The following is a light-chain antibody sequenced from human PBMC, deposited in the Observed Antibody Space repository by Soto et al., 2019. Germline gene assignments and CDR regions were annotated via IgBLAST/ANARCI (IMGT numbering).Light chain of an antibody. V-gene: IGKV1-39*01. CDR1: QSISSY. J-gene: IGKJ1*01. CDR3: QQSYSTPQT. Sequence: DIQITQAPSTLSGSVGDRVSITCLASQSISSYLNWYQQKPGKAPKLLIYAASSLQSGVPSRFSGSGSGTDFTLTISSLQPEDFATYYCQQSYSTPQTFGQGTKVDIK. CDR2: AAS.